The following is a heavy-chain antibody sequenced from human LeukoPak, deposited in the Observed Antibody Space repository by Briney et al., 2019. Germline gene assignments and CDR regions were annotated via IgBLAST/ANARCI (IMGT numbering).Heavy chain of an antibody. CDR2: ISYDGSNK. Sequence: GGSLRLSCAASGFTFSSYAMHWVRQAPGKGLEGVAVISYDGSNKYYADSVKGRFTISRDNSKNTLYLQMNSLRAEDTAVYYCARGSNYYDSSYFDYWGQGTLVTVSS. CDR3: ARGSNYYDSSYFDY. V-gene: IGHV3-30-3*01. J-gene: IGHJ4*02. CDR1: GFTFSSYA. D-gene: IGHD3-22*01.